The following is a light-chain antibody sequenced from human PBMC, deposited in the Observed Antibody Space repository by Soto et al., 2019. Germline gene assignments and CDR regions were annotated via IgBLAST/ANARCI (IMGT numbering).Light chain of an antibody. J-gene: IGKJ1*01. CDR1: QAIRTA. V-gene: IGKV1-13*02. Sequence: AIQLTQSPSSLSASVGDRVTITCRASQAIRTALGWYQQKPGKVPKLLIYDASSLESGVPSRFGGSGSGTEFTLTISSLQPDDFATYYCQQYNTYSWTFGQGTKVDIK. CDR2: DAS. CDR3: QQYNTYSWT.